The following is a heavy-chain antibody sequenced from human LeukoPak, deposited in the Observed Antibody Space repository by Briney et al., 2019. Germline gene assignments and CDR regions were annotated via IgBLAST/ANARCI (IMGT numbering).Heavy chain of an antibody. CDR3: ARDLGGWYVRAFDI. CDR2: ISSSSSYI. CDR1: GFTFSSYS. Sequence: KPGGSLRLSCAASGFTFSSYSMNWVRQAPGKGLEWVSSISSSSSYIYHADSVKGRFTISGDNAKNSLYLQMNSLRAEDTAVYYCARDLGGWYVRAFDIWGQGTMVTVSS. J-gene: IGHJ3*02. D-gene: IGHD6-19*01. V-gene: IGHV3-21*01.